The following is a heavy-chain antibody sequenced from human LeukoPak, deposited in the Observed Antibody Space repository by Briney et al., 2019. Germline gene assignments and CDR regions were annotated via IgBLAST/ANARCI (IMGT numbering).Heavy chain of an antibody. J-gene: IGHJ3*02. Sequence: SETLSLTCAVSGYSISSGYYWGWIRQPPGKGLEWIGSIYHSGSTYYNPSLKSRVTISVDTSKNQFSLKLSSVTAADPAVYYCARRLGEALVPAADGAFAIWGQRTIVTVSS. CDR3: ARRLGEALVPAADGAFAI. D-gene: IGHD2-2*01. CDR2: IYHSGST. V-gene: IGHV4-38-2*01. CDR1: GYSISSGYY.